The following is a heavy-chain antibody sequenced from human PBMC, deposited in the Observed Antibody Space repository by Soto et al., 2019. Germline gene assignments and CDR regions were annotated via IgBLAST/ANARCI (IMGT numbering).Heavy chain of an antibody. CDR1: GGSISSSSYY. J-gene: IGHJ6*03. V-gene: IGHV4-39*07. CDR2: IYYSGST. CDR3: ARYRRTIFGAAYYYYYMDV. D-gene: IGHD3-3*01. Sequence: SLTCTVSGGSISSSSYYWGWIRQPPGKGLEWIGSIYYSGSTYYNPSLKSRVTISVDTSKNQFSLKLSSVTAADTAVYYCARYRRTIFGAAYYYYYMDVWGKGTTVTVSS.